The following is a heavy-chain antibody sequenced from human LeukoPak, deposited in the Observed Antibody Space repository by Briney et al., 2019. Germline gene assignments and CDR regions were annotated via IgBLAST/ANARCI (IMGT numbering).Heavy chain of an antibody. V-gene: IGHV1-8*01. CDR1: GYTFTSYD. Sequence: ASVKVSCKASGYTFTSYDINWVRQATGQGLEWMGWMNPNSGNTVYAQNFQGRVTMTRNTSINTAYMELSSLRPEDTAVYYCARGPSSLGYWGQGTLVTVSS. D-gene: IGHD3-22*01. CDR2: MNPNSGNT. CDR3: ARGPSSLGY. J-gene: IGHJ4*02.